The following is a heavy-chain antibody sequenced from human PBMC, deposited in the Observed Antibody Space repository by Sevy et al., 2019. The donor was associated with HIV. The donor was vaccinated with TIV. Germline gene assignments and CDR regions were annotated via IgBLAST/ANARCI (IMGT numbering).Heavy chain of an antibody. J-gene: IGHJ6*02. CDR2: IWNDMTNK. Sequence: GGSLRLSCVASGFTLSNYGMHWVRQAPGKGLEWVATIWNDMTNKYYADSVKGRFTISRDNAKNSLYLQMNSLRAEDTAVYYCARDPIAVAGTDYYYGMDVWGQGTTVTVSS. CDR1: GFTLSNYG. CDR3: ARDPIAVAGTDYYYGMDV. D-gene: IGHD6-19*01. V-gene: IGHV3-33*01.